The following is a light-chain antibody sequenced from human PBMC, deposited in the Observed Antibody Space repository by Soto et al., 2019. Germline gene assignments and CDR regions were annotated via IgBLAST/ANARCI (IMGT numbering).Light chain of an antibody. J-gene: IGKJ2*01. V-gene: IGKV1-9*01. CDR1: QAIYSY. CDR3: QQLNSHPRT. CDR2: GAS. Sequence: DIQLTQSPFFLSASVGDRVTISCRASQAIYSYLAWYQQKPGKAPKLLIFGASKLQSGVPSRFSGSGSGTEFTLTMSSLQPEDFATYYCQQLNSHPRTFGQGTKLEIK.